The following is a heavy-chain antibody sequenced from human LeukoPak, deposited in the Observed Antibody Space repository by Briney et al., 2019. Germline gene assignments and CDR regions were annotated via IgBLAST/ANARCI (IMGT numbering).Heavy chain of an antibody. D-gene: IGHD6-19*01. CDR1: GGSISTYD. J-gene: IGHJ2*01. CDR2: IYYSGST. V-gene: IGHV4-59*08. CDR3: ARRIWADWYFDL. Sequence: SETLSLTCTVSGGSISTYDWSWIRQPPGKGLEWIGYIYYSGSTTYNPSLKSRVTISVDTSKNQFSLKLSSVTAADTAAYYCARRIWADWYFDLWGRGTLVTVSS.